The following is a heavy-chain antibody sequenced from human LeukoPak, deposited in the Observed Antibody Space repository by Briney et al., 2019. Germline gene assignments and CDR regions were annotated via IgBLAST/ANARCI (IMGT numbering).Heavy chain of an antibody. Sequence: GASVKVSCKASGYTFTGYYMHWVRQAPGQGLEWMGWINPNSGGTNYAQKFQGRVTLTRDTSTSTVYMELSSLRSEDTAVYYCARGGVTALGVWGKHFDNWGQGTPVTVSS. CDR2: INPNSGGT. J-gene: IGHJ4*02. CDR1: GYTFTGYY. CDR3: ARGGVTALGVWGKHFDN. D-gene: IGHD3-16*01. V-gene: IGHV1-2*02.